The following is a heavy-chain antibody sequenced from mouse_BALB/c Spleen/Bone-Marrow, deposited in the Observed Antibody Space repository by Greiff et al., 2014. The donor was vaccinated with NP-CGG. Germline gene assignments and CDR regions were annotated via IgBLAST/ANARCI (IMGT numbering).Heavy chain of an antibody. D-gene: IGHD2-3*01. CDR2: IYPGDGST. CDR3: ARSDDGFPHSFDS. V-gene: IGHV1S56*01. Sequence: VQLQQSGPELVKPGALVKISCKASGYTFTSYDINWVKQRPGQGLEWIGWIYPGDGSTKYNEEFKGKATLTADRSSSTAYMQLSSLTSENSAVYFCARSDDGFPHSFDSWGQGTTLTVSS. CDR1: GYTFTSYD. J-gene: IGHJ2*01.